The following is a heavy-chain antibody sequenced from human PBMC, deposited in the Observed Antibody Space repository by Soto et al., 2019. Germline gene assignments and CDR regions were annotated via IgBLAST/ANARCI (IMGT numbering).Heavy chain of an antibody. CDR3: ARDGSTVTTNYHYAMDV. V-gene: IGHV3-48*03. CDR1: GFTFGTYH. J-gene: IGHJ6*02. D-gene: IGHD4-17*01. Sequence: EVQLVESGGGLVQPGGSLILSCAASGFTFGTYHMNWVRQAPGKGLEWVSYIHSGGSRIYYADSVKGRFTISRDNAKNSLYLLMNSLRAEDTAVYYCARDGSTVTTNYHYAMDVWGQGTTVTVSS. CDR2: IHSGGSRI.